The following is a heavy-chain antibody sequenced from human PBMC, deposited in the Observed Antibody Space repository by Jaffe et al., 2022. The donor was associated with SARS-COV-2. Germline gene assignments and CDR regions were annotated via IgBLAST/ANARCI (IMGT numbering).Heavy chain of an antibody. D-gene: IGHD2-2*01. Sequence: QVQLQESGPGLVEPSQTLSLTCTVSGGSISSGSYFWSWLRQPAGKGLEWIGRIHTRGIIEYSPSLKSRVTISRDTSKNQFSLKLSSVTAADTAVYYCARDTDTSDFVYWGQGALVTVSS. CDR3: ARDTDTSDFVY. CDR2: IHTRGII. J-gene: IGHJ4*02. CDR1: GGSISSGSYF. V-gene: IGHV4-61*02.